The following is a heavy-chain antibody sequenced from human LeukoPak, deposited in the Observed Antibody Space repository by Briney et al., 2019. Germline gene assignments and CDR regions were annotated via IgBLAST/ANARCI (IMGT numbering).Heavy chain of an antibody. CDR1: GFTFSSYG. CDR3: AKENYYGSGRFFDY. D-gene: IGHD3-10*01. CDR2: ISYDGSNK. Sequence: PGRSLRLSCAASGFTFSSYGMHWVRQAPGKGLEWVAVISYDGSNKYYADSVKGRFTISRDNSKNTLYLQMNSLRAEDTAVYYCAKENYYGSGRFFDYWGQGTLVTVSS. J-gene: IGHJ4*02. V-gene: IGHV3-30*18.